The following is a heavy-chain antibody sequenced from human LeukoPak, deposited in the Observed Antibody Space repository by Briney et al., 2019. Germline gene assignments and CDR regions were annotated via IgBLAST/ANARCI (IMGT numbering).Heavy chain of an antibody. CDR2: ISGSGTNT. V-gene: IGHV3-23*01. CDR1: GFTFSNYA. D-gene: IGHD3-22*01. J-gene: IGHJ4*02. CDR3: ARGAGDSSGYFWVYYFDY. Sequence: GGSLRLSCAGSGFTFSNYAMNWVRQAPGKGLEWVSSISGSGTNTYYADSVKGRFTISRDNSKNTLYLQMNSLRAEDTALYYCARGAGDSSGYFWVYYFDYWGQGTLVTVSS.